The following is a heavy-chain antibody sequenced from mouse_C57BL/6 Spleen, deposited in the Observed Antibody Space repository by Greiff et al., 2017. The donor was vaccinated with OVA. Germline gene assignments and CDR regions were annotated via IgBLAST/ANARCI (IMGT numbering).Heavy chain of an antibody. V-gene: IGHV2-2*01. CDR2: IWSGGST. CDR3: ARMGIYYDYPGYFDY. J-gene: IGHJ2*01. Sequence: QVQLKESGPGLVQPSQSLSITCTVSGFSLTSYGVHWVRQSPGKGLECLGVIWSGGSTDYNAAFISRLSISKDNSKSQVFFKMNSLQADDTAIYYCARMGIYYDYPGYFDYWGQGTTLTVSS. CDR1: GFSLTSYG. D-gene: IGHD2-4*01.